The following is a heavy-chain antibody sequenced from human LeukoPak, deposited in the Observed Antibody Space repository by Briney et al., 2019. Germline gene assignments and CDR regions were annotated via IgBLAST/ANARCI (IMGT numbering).Heavy chain of an antibody. Sequence: GGSLRLSCAASGFTFSSYSMNWVRQAPGKGLEWVSSISSSSSYIYYADSVKGRFTISRDNAKNSLYLQMNSLRAEDTALYYCAKDIGGAWVLARHFDYWGQGTLVTVSS. CDR1: GFTFSSYS. J-gene: IGHJ4*02. CDR2: ISSSSSYI. CDR3: AKDIGGAWVLARHFDY. V-gene: IGHV3-21*04. D-gene: IGHD2-8*02.